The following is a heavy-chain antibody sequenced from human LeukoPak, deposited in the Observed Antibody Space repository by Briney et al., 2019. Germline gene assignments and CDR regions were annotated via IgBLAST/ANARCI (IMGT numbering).Heavy chain of an antibody. D-gene: IGHD3-22*01. CDR2: ISGSGGST. J-gene: IGHJ6*03. CDR1: GFTVSSNY. Sequence: GGSLRLSCAASGFTVSSNYMNWVRRTPGKGLEWVSAISGSGGSTNYADSVKGRFTISRDNSKNTLYLQMNSLRAEDTAVYYCAKDGGGYYPSYYYYMDVWGKGTTVTISS. CDR3: AKDGGGYYPSYYYYMDV. V-gene: IGHV3-23*01.